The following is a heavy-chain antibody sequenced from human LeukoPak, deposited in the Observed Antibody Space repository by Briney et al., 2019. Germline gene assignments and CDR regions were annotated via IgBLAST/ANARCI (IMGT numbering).Heavy chain of an antibody. CDR2: ISYDGSNK. V-gene: IGHV3-30*07. D-gene: IGHD6-13*01. CDR3: ARGESSPNAFDI. Sequence: VAVISYDGSNKYYADSVKGRFTISRDNAKNSLYLQMNSLRAEDTAVYYCARGESSPNAFDIWGQWTMVTVSS. J-gene: IGHJ3*02.